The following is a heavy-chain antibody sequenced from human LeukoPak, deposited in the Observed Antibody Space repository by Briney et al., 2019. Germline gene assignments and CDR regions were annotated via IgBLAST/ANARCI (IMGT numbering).Heavy chain of an antibody. V-gene: IGHV3-30*03. CDR1: GFPFSSYG. D-gene: IGHD6-19*01. J-gene: IGHJ4*02. CDR2: ISYDGSNK. CDR3: ARLSSGWFGSPIDY. Sequence: GGSLRLSCAASGFPFSSYGMHWVRQAPGKGLEWVAVISYDGSNKYYADSVKGRFTISRDNSKNTLYLQMNSLRAEDTAVYYCARLSSGWFGSPIDYWGQGTLVTVSS.